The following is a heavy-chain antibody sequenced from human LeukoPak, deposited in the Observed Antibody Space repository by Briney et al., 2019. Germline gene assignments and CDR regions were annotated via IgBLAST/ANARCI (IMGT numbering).Heavy chain of an antibody. CDR2: IYCGGST. Sequence: PGGSLRLSCAASGFTVSSNYMSWVRQAPGKGLEWVSVIYCGGSTYYADSVKGRFTISRNNSKNTLYLQMNSLRAEDTAVYCCARDPTYYDILTGYYIPNFDYWGREPWSPSPQ. V-gene: IGHV3-66*02. CDR3: ARDPTYYDILTGYYIPNFDY. J-gene: IGHJ4*02. CDR1: GFTVSSNY. D-gene: IGHD3-9*01.